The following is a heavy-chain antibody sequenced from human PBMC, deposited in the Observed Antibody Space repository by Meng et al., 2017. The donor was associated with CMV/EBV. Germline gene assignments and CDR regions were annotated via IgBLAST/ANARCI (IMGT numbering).Heavy chain of an antibody. Sequence: ESLKISCAASGFTFSSYSMNWVRQAPGKGLEWVSYISSSSSTIYYADSVKGRFTISRDNAKNSLYLQMNSLRAEDTAVYYCARDSYCSSTSCYTGDYYYYGMDVWGQGTTVTVSS. J-gene: IGHJ6*02. V-gene: IGHV3-48*04. CDR3: ARDSYCSSTSCYTGDYYYYGMDV. CDR2: ISSSSSTI. CDR1: GFTFSSYS. D-gene: IGHD2-2*02.